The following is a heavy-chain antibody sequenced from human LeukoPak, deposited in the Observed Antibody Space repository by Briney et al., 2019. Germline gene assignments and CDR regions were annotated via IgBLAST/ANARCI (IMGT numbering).Heavy chain of an antibody. CDR2: IYHSGST. J-gene: IGHJ6*03. CDR1: GYSISSGYY. V-gene: IGHV4-38-2*02. D-gene: IGHD2-2*01. Sequence: SETLSLTCTVSGYSISSGYYWGWIRQPPGKGLEWIGSIYHSGSTYYNPSLKSRVTISVDTSKNQFSLKLSSVTAADTAVYYCAKLVPAVPRGYYYYMDVWGKGTTVTVSS. CDR3: AKLVPAVPRGYYYYMDV.